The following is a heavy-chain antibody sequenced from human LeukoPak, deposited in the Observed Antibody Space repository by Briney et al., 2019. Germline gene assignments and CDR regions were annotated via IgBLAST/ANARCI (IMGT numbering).Heavy chain of an antibody. CDR1: GGSISSSSYY. Sequence: PSETLSLTCTVSGGSISSSSYYWGWIRQPPGKGLEWIGSIYYSGSTYYNPSLKSRVTISVDTSKNQFSLKLSSVTAADTAVYYCAREGRWQKNPRGYFDYWGQGTLVTVSS. J-gene: IGHJ4*02. V-gene: IGHV4-39*07. CDR3: AREGRWQKNPRGYFDY. CDR2: IYYSGST. D-gene: IGHD4-23*01.